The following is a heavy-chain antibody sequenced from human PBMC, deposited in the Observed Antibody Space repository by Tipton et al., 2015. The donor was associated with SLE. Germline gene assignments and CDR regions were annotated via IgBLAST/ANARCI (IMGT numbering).Heavy chain of an antibody. J-gene: IGHJ4*02. CDR1: GYTFSSFG. CDR3: ARVMGATYYFDY. V-gene: IGHV1-18*04. CDR2: ISAYNGDT. D-gene: IGHD1-26*01. Sequence: QLVQSGAEVKKPGSSVKVSCQASGYTFSSFGISWVRQGPGQGLEWMGWISAYNGDTKYAQKFQGRVTMTTDTSTSTAYMELRSLRSNDTAVYYCARVMGATYYFDYWGQGTLVTVSS.